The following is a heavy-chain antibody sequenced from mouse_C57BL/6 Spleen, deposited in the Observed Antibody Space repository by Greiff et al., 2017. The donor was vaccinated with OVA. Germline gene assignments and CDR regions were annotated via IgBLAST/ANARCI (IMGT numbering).Heavy chain of an antibody. J-gene: IGHJ4*01. Sequence: QVQLQQPGAELVMPGASVKLSCKASGYTFTSYWMHWVKQRPGQGLEWIGDIDPSDSYTNYNQKFKGKSTLTVDKSSSTAYMQLSSLTSEDSAVYYRARKTDSNYDYAMDYWGEGPSVTASS. V-gene: IGHV1-69*01. CDR1: GYTFTSYW. CDR3: ARKTDSNYDYAMDY. CDR2: IDPSDSYT. D-gene: IGHD2-5*01.